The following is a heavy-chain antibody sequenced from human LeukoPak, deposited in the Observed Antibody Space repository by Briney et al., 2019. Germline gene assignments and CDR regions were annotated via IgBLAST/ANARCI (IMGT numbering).Heavy chain of an antibody. V-gene: IGHV4-34*01. Sequence: SETLSLTCAVSGGSFSGYYWSWIRQPPGKGLEWIGEINHSGSTNYNPSLKSRVTISVDTPKNQFSLKLSSVTAADTAVYYCARSPKRAAAGRVGWYFDLWGRGTLVTVSS. CDR3: ARSPKRAAAGRVGWYFDL. CDR2: INHSGST. CDR1: GGSFSGYY. J-gene: IGHJ2*01. D-gene: IGHD6-13*01.